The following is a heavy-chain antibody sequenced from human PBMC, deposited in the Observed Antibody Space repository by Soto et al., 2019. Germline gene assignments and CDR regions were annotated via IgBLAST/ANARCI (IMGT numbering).Heavy chain of an antibody. CDR3: ARHILITILGYYYGMGV. Sequence: EVRLLESGGGLVQPGGPLRLSCAASGFTFSSYAMSWVRQAPGKGLEWVSTIIGSGGSANYADSVKGRFTISRDSSKNTLYLQMNSLRADDTAVYYCARHILITILGYYYGMGVWCQGTTVTVSS. CDR2: IIGSGGSA. CDR1: GFTFSSYA. V-gene: IGHV3-23*01. J-gene: IGHJ6*01. D-gene: IGHD3-9*01.